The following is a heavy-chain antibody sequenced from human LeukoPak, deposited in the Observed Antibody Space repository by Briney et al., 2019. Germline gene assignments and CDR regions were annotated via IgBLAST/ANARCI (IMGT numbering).Heavy chain of an antibody. D-gene: IGHD6-19*01. V-gene: IGHV3-30*03. Sequence: PGGSLRLSCAASGFTFSSYGLHWVRQAPGKGLEWVAVISDDGSDKYYVDSVKGRFTISRDNSMNTLYLHMNGLRADDTAVYYCARGGGSSGRYVADYWGQGTPVTVSS. CDR1: GFTFSSYG. CDR2: ISDDGSDK. CDR3: ARGGGSSGRYVADY. J-gene: IGHJ4*02.